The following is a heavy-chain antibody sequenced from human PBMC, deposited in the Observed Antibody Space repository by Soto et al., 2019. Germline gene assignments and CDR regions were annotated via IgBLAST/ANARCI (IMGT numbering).Heavy chain of an antibody. D-gene: IGHD2-15*01. J-gene: IGHJ6*02. Sequence: QVQLVESGGGVVQPGRSLRLSCAASGFTFRNYAMHWVRQAPGKGLECVAVISYDGSNKFYRDYVKGRFTISRDNSKNTLYLKINSLRYEDTAVYYCARGDREDIAVVAGVRPGEYGVDVWGQGTTVTVSS. CDR1: GFTFRNYA. V-gene: IGHV3-30-3*01. CDR2: ISYDGSNK. CDR3: ARGDREDIAVVAGVRPGEYGVDV.